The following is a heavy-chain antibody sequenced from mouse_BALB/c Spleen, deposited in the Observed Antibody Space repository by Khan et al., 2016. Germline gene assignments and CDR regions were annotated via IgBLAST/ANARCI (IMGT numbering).Heavy chain of an antibody. CDR3: TRGYGSSFVAGFTY. CDR2: IYPGDGDT. J-gene: IGHJ3*01. Sequence: QVQLQQSGSELARPGASVKLSCKASGYTFTNYWMQWIKQRPGQGLEWIGAIYPGDGDTRYAQKFEGKTTLTADTSSSTVYMQLDNLASEDSAVYYCTRGYGSSFVAGFTYWGQGTLVTVSA. CDR1: GYTFTNYW. V-gene: IGHV1-87*01. D-gene: IGHD1-1*01.